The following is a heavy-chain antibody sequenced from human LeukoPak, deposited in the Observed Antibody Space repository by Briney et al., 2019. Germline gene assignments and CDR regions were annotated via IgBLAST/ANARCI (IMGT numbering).Heavy chain of an antibody. CDR2: IKQDGSEK. J-gene: IGHJ6*03. D-gene: IGHD2-2*01. CDR1: GFTFSSYW. Sequence: GGSLRLSCAASGFTFSSYWMSWVRQAPGKGLEWVANIKQDGSEKYYVDSVKGRFTISRDNAKNSLYLQMNSLRAEDTAVYYCARNGVVPAAHFMDVWGKGTTVTVSS. V-gene: IGHV3-7*01. CDR3: ARNGVVPAAHFMDV.